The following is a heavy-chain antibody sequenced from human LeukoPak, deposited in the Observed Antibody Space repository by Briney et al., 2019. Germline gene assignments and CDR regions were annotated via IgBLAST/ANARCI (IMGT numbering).Heavy chain of an antibody. CDR2: ISGSGGST. Sequence: PGGSLRLSCAASGFTFSSYSMNWVRQAPGKGLEWVSAISGSGGSTYYADSVKGRFTISRDNSKNTLYLQMNSLRAEDTAVYYCAKGGVRLGLYYYYMDVWGKGTTVTVSS. D-gene: IGHD2-8*02. CDR3: AKGGVRLGLYYYYMDV. V-gene: IGHV3-23*01. J-gene: IGHJ6*03. CDR1: GFTFSSYS.